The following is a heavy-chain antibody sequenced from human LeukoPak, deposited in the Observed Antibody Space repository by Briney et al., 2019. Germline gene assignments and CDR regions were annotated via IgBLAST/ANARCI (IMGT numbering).Heavy chain of an antibody. CDR1: GGTFSSYA. J-gene: IGHJ5*02. D-gene: IGHD3-22*01. CDR2: IIPIFGTA. Sequence: ASVKVSCKASGGTFSSYAISWVRQAPGQGLEWMGGIIPIFGTANYAQKFQGRVTITADESTSTAYMELSSLRSEDTAVYYCATDPPLPYYYDSSGYYRWFDPWGQGTLVTASS. CDR3: ATDPPLPYYYDSSGYYRWFDP. V-gene: IGHV1-69*13.